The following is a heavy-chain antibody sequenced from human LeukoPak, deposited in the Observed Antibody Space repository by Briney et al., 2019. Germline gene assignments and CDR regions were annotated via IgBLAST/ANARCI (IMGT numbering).Heavy chain of an antibody. J-gene: IGHJ4*02. V-gene: IGHV3-23*01. D-gene: IGHD5-18*01. CDR3: AKAGGGLYSYDDY. CDR1: GFTFSSYA. Sequence: GGSLGLSCAASGFTFSSYAMSWVRQAPGKGLEWVSAISGSGGSTYYADSVKGRFTISRDNSKNTLYLQMNSLRAEDTAVYYCAKAGGGLYSYDDYWGQGTLVTVSS. CDR2: ISGSGGST.